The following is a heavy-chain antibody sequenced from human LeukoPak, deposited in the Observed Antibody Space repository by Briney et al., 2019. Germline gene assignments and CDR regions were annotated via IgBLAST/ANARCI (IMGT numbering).Heavy chain of an antibody. V-gene: IGHV3-21*01. D-gene: IGHD3-3*01. Sequence: GGSLRLSCAASGFSFSSYSMNWVRQAPGKGLEWVSSISSSSSYIYHADSAEGRFTISRDNAKNSLYLQMNSLRAEDTAVYYCARDQRQYYDFWSGPVSGYMDVWGKGTTVTVSS. CDR1: GFSFSSYS. J-gene: IGHJ6*03. CDR2: ISSSSSYI. CDR3: ARDQRQYYDFWSGPVSGYMDV.